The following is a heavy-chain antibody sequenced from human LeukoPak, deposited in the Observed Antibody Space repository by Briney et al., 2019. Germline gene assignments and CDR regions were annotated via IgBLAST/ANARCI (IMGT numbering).Heavy chain of an antibody. Sequence: PGGSLTLSCAASGFTFSSYAMSWVRQAPGKWLEWVSSISGSGGSTYYADSVKGRFTISRDNSKNTLDLQMNSLRAEDTAVYYCAKDIAAVITYNWFGPWGQGTLVTVSS. CDR1: GFTFSSYA. CDR3: AKDIAAVITYNWFGP. J-gene: IGHJ5*02. D-gene: IGHD6-13*01. CDR2: ISGSGGST. V-gene: IGHV3-23*01.